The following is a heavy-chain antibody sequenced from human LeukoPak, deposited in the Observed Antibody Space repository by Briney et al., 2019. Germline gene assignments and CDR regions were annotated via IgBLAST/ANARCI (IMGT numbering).Heavy chain of an antibody. D-gene: IGHD3-22*01. CDR2: IIPILGIA. CDR1: GGTFSSYA. Sequence: SVKVSCKASGGTFSSYAISWVRQAPGQGLEWMGRIIPILGIANYAQKFQGRVTITADKSTSTAYMELSSLRSEDTAVYYCARERGYYYDSSGYYSGLDYWGQGTLVTASS. CDR3: ARERGYYYDSSGYYSGLDY. V-gene: IGHV1-69*04. J-gene: IGHJ4*02.